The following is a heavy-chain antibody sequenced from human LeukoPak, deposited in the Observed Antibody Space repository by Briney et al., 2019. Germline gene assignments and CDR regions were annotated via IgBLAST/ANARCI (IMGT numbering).Heavy chain of an antibody. D-gene: IGHD3-22*01. CDR1: GYTFTGYY. J-gene: IGHJ5*02. Sequence: ASVKVSCKASGYTFTGYYMHWVRQAPGQGLEWMGWINPNSGGTNYAQKFQGRVTMTGDTSISTAYMELSRLRSDDTAVYYCARETAHYYDSSGYENWFDPWGQGTLVTVSS. V-gene: IGHV1-2*02. CDR2: INPNSGGT. CDR3: ARETAHYYDSSGYENWFDP.